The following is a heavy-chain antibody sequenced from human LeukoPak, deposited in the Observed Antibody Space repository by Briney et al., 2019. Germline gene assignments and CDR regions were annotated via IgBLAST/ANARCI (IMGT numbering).Heavy chain of an antibody. CDR3: AREHSASALDY. CDR1: GYIFSSYY. D-gene: IGHD1-26*01. CDR2: INPRGDST. V-gene: IGHV1-46*01. J-gene: IGHJ4*02. Sequence: RASVKVSCKASGYIFSSYYMHWVRQAPGQGLEWMGIINPRGDSTTYAQKFQGRLTMTKDMSTSTLYMELSSLRSEDTAVYYCAREHSASALDYWGQGTLATVSS.